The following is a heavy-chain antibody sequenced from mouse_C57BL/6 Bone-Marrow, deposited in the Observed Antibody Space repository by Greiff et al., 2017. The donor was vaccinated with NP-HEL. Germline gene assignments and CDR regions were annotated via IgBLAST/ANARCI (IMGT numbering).Heavy chain of an antibody. CDR1: GYTFTSYW. Sequence: QVHVKQSGAELVKPGASVKMSCKASGYTFTSYWITWVKQRPGQGLEWIGDIYPGSGSTNYNEKFKSKATLTVDTSSSTAYMQLSSLTSEDSAVYYCALYYGSDYYAMDYWGQGTSVTVSS. CDR2: IYPGSGST. V-gene: IGHV1-55*01. D-gene: IGHD1-1*01. J-gene: IGHJ4*01. CDR3: ALYYGSDYYAMDY.